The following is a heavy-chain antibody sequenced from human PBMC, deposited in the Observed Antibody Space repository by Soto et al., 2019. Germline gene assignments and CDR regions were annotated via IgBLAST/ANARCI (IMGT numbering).Heavy chain of an antibody. D-gene: IGHD3-10*01. Sequence: PGGSLRLSCAASGFTFSSYAMSWVRQAPGKGLEWVSAISGSGGSTYYADSVKGRFTISRDNSKNTLYLQMNSLRAEDTAVYYCAKDSSITMVRGVIITLPFDYWGQGTLVTVSS. J-gene: IGHJ4*02. CDR3: AKDSSITMVRGVIITLPFDY. V-gene: IGHV3-23*01. CDR2: ISGSGGST. CDR1: GFTFSSYA.